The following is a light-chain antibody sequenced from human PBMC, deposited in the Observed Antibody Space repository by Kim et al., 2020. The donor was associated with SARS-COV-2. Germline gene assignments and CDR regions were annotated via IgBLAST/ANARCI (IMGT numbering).Light chain of an antibody. J-gene: IGLJ1*01. CDR2: GKD. CDR1: SLRTYF. Sequence: SSELTQDPTVSVALGQTVRISCQGDSLRTYFAYWYQKKPGQAPILVIYGKDKRPSGIPARFSGSGSGNTASLTITGPQAEDEADYYCASRDSSGNLFVFGSGNKVTVL. V-gene: IGLV3-19*01. CDR3: ASRDSSGNLFV.